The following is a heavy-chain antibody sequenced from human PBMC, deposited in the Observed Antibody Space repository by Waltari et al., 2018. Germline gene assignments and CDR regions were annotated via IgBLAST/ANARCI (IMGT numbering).Heavy chain of an antibody. CDR2: INRSGST. Sequence: QVQLQQWGAGLLKPSETLSLTCAVYGGSFSGYYWSWIRQPPGKGLEWIGEINRSGSTNYNPSLKSRVTISVDTSKNQFSLKLSSVTAADTAVYYCARGSVRYGMDVWGQGTTVTVSS. CDR3: ARGSVRYGMDV. D-gene: IGHD6-19*01. J-gene: IGHJ6*02. V-gene: IGHV4-34*01. CDR1: GGSFSGYY.